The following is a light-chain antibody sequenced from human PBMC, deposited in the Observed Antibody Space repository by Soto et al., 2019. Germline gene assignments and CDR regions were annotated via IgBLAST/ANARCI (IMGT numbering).Light chain of an antibody. Sequence: QLVLTQSPSASASLGASVKLTCTLSRGHSSYAIAWHQQQPEKGPRYLMKLNSDGSHSKGDGIPDRFSGSSSGAERYLTISSLQSEDEADYYCQTWGTGIPWVFGGGTKLTVL. V-gene: IGLV4-69*01. CDR3: QTWGTGIPWV. CDR2: LNSDGSH. CDR1: RGHSSYA. J-gene: IGLJ3*02.